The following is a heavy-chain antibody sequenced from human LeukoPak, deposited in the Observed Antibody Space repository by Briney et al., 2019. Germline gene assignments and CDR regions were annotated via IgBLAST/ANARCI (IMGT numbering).Heavy chain of an antibody. CDR1: GGSISSGSYC. Sequence: SETLSLTCTVSGGSISSGSYCWSWIRQPAGKGLEWIGHIFSSGSTNYNPSLKSRVTISVDTSKNQFSLKLSSVTAADTAVYYCARGGDYYDSSGYYSYYYYYMDVWGKGTTVTISS. CDR3: ARGGDYYDSSGYYSYYYYYMDV. V-gene: IGHV4-61*10. CDR2: IFSSGST. J-gene: IGHJ6*03. D-gene: IGHD3-22*01.